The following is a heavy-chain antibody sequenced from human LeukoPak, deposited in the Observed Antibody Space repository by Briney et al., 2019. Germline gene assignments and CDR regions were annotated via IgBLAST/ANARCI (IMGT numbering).Heavy chain of an antibody. V-gene: IGHV3-74*01. J-gene: IGHJ6*02. CDR3: ARVSPGSLYGMDV. D-gene: IGHD1-14*01. Sequence: GGSLRLSCAASGFTFSSYWMHWVRQAPGKGLVWVSRINSDGSSASYADSVKGRFTISRDNAKNTLYLQMNSLRAEDTAVYYCARVSPGSLYGMDVWGQGTTVTVSS. CDR2: INSDGSSA. CDR1: GFTFSSYW.